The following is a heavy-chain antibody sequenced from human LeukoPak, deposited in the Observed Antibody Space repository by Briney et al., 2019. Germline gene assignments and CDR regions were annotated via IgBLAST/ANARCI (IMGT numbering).Heavy chain of an antibody. CDR3: AREADIMITFGGVIVSDY. CDR1: GGSISSYY. V-gene: IGHV4-59*12. J-gene: IGHJ4*02. CDR2: IYYSGST. Sequence: SETLSLTCTVSGGSISSYYWSWIRQPPGKGLEWIGYIYYSGSTNYNPSLKSRVTISVDTPKNQFSLKLSSVTAADTAVYYCAREADIMITFGGVIVSDYWGQGTLVTVSS. D-gene: IGHD3-16*02.